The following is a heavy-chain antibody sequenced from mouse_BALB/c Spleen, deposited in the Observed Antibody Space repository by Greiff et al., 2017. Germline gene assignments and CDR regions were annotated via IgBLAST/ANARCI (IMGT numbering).Heavy chain of an antibody. J-gene: IGHJ3*01. V-gene: IGHV1-87*01. CDR1: GYTFTSYW. CDR2: IYPGDGDT. D-gene: IGHD3-3*01. Sequence: VKVVESGAELARPGASVKLSCKASGYTFTSYWMQWVKQRPGQGLEWIGAIYPGDGDTRYTQKFKGKATLTADRSSSAAYMHLSSLTSEDSAVYYCAGTVRARGWFAYWGQGTLVTVSA. CDR3: AGTVRARGWFAY.